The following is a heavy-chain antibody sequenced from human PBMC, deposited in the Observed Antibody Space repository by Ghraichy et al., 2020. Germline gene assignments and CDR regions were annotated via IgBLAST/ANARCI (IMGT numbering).Heavy chain of an antibody. D-gene: IGHD6-13*01. CDR2: IGTAGDT. CDR3: ARARDGYSSSWYGPDCMDV. CDR1: GFTFSSYD. J-gene: IGHJ6*02. V-gene: IGHV3-13*01. Sequence: GGSLRLSCAASGFTFSSYDMHWVRQAPGKGLEWVSAIGTAGDTYYPGSVKGRLTISRENAKNSLYLQMNSLRAGDTAVYYCARARDGYSSSWYGPDCMDVWGQGTMVTVSS.